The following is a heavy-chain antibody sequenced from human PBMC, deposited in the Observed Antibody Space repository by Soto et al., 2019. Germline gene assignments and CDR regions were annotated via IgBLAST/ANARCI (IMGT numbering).Heavy chain of an antibody. CDR2: ISGSGNYT. CDR3: AREGINNYNEYYFDS. Sequence: RRLSCAASGFSFSTYSMNWVRQAPGKGLEWVSSISGSGNYTHYADFLRGRFTISRDNAKTSLYLHMNSLRAEDTAVYYCAREGINNYNEYYFDSWGQGTVVTVSS. CDR1: GFSFSTYS. J-gene: IGHJ4*02. D-gene: IGHD4-4*01. V-gene: IGHV3-21*01.